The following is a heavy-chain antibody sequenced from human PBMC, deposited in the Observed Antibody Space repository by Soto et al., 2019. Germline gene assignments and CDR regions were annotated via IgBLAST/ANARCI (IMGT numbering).Heavy chain of an antibody. Sequence: QVQLQESGPGLVKPSETLSLTCTVSGGSISSYYWSWIRQPAGKGLEWIGRIYTSGSTNYNPSLKSRVTMSVDTSKNQFSLKLSSVTAADTSVYYCARDRVYDFGSDRTGSFDYWGQCTLVTVSS. J-gene: IGHJ4*02. CDR3: ARDRVYDFGSDRTGSFDY. V-gene: IGHV4-4*07. CDR2: IYTSGST. CDR1: GGSISSYY. D-gene: IGHD3-3*01.